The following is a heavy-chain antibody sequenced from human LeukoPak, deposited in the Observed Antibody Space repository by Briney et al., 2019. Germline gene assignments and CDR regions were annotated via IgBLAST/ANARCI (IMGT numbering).Heavy chain of an antibody. CDR1: GDSVSSNSAA. V-gene: IGHV6-1*01. D-gene: IGHD2-2*02. CDR2: TYYRSKWYN. Sequence: SQTLSLTCAISGDSVSSNSAAWNWIRQSPSRGLEWLGRTYYRSKWYNDYVVSVKSRITINPDTSKNQFSLQLNSVTPEDTAVYYLAREQIDCRSTSCYTSDAFDIWGQGTMVTVSS. CDR3: AREQIDCRSTSCYTSDAFDI. J-gene: IGHJ3*02.